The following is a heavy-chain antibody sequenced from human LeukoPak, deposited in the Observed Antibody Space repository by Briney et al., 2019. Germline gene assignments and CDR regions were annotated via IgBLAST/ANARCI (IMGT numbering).Heavy chain of an antibody. D-gene: IGHD1-26*01. CDR1: GFTFVNAW. CDR2: IQSTTNGGTP. Sequence: GGSLRLSCAASGFTFVNAWMTWVRQAPGKGLEWVGRIQSTTNGGTPDYATPVKGRFTISRDDSNNTLYLQMNSLKTEDTAVYYCTSGVGTLDYWGQGALVTVS. CDR3: TSGVGTLDY. V-gene: IGHV3-15*01. J-gene: IGHJ4*02.